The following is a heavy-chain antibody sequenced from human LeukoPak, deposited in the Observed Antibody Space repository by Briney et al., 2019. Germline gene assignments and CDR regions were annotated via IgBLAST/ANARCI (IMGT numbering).Heavy chain of an antibody. J-gene: IGHJ3*02. D-gene: IGHD2-2*01. CDR3: ARESAVPAAMARGAFDI. Sequence: ASVQVSYKASGYTFHSYGISWVRQAPGKGLEGRGWISAYNGNTNYAQKLQGRVTMTTATSTSTAYMELRSLRSDDTAVYYCARESAVPAAMARGAFDIWGQGTMVTVSS. V-gene: IGHV1-18*01. CDR2: ISAYNGNT. CDR1: GYTFHSYG.